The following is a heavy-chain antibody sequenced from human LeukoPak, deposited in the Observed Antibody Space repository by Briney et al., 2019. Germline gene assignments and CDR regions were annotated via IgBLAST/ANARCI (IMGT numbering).Heavy chain of an antibody. CDR1: GYTFTGHY. CDR2: INPNSGGT. V-gene: IGHV1-2*02. J-gene: IGHJ5*02. CDR3: ARGRAIQLWPPFDP. Sequence: ASVKVSCKASGYTFTGHYMHWVRQAPGQGLEWMGWINPNSGGTNYAQKFQGRVTMTRDTSISTAYMELSRLRSDDTAVYYCARGRAIQLWPPFDPWGQGTLVTVSS. D-gene: IGHD5-18*01.